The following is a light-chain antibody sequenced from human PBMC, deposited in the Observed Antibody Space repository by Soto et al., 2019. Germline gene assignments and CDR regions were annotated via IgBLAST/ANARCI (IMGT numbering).Light chain of an antibody. CDR1: QRLSSW. V-gene: IGKV1-5*03. Sequence: DIQMTQSPSTLSASVGDRVTITCRASQRLSSWLAWYQQKPGKAPKLLIYEASSLDIGVPSRFSGSGSGTEFTLTISSLQPDDFATYYCQQYNSYWTFGQGTKVEIK. CDR2: EAS. CDR3: QQYNSYWT. J-gene: IGKJ1*01.